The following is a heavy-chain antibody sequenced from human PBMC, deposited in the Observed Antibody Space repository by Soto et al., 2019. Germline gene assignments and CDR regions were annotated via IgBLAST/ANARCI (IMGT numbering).Heavy chain of an antibody. V-gene: IGHV3-30*03. CDR3: VTGYHSDY. J-gene: IGHJ4*02. CDR2: ISYDGSTK. Sequence: QVQLVQSGGGVVQPGRSLRLSCVASGFTFGSYGMHWVRQAPGKGLEWVTFISYDGSTKYYMDSLKGRFTISRDNALNSLYLQMNSLRAEDTAVYFCVTGYHSDYWGQGTLVTVSS. CDR1: GFTFGSYG. D-gene: IGHD5-18*01.